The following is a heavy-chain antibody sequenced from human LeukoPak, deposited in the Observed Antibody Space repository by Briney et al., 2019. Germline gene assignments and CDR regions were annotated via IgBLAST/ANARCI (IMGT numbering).Heavy chain of an antibody. V-gene: IGHV3-21*01. J-gene: IGHJ6*04. D-gene: IGHD2-8*02. Sequence: GGSLRLSCAASGFTFSSYSMNWVRQAPGKGLEGVSSISSSSSYIYYADSVKGRFTISRDNAKNSLYLQMNSLRAEDTAVYYCARLALVYGTDVWGKGTTVTVSS. CDR3: ARLALVYGTDV. CDR1: GFTFSSYS. CDR2: ISSSSSYI.